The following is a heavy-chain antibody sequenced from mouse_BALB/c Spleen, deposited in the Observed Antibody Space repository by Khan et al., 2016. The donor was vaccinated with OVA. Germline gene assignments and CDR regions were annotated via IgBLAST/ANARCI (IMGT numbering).Heavy chain of an antibody. CDR2: INTYTGEP. J-gene: IGHJ1*01. CDR1: GYTFTNYG. V-gene: IGHV9-3-1*01. CDR3: ARSNSDWYFDV. D-gene: IGHD4-1*02. Sequence: QIQLVQSGPELKKPGETVKISCKASGYTFTNYGMNWVKQAPGKGLKWMGWINTYTGEPTYADDFKGRSAFSLESSASTAYLQIQNLQTEDTATYFCARSNSDWYFDVWGAGTTVTVSS.